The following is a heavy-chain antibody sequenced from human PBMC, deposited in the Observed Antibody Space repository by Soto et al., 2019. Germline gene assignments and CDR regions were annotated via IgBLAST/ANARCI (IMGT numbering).Heavy chain of an antibody. Sequence: RLSCAASGFTFSSYWMSWVRQAPGKGLEWVANIKQDGSEKYYVDSVKGRFTISRDNAKNSLYLQMNSLRAEDTAVYYCARDSLRFLERYFDYWGQGTLVTVSS. CDR2: IKQDGSEK. J-gene: IGHJ4*02. V-gene: IGHV3-7*05. D-gene: IGHD3-3*01. CDR1: GFTFSSYW. CDR3: ARDSLRFLERYFDY.